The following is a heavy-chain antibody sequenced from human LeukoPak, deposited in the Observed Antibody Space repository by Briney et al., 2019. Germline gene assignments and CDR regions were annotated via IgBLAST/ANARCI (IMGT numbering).Heavy chain of an antibody. CDR3: TRDGHRAMIGTPGMDV. J-gene: IGHJ6*02. D-gene: IGHD3-22*01. Sequence: PSQTLSLTCTVSGGSISSGSYYWSWIRQPAGKGLEWIGRIYTSGSTNYNPSLKSRVTISVDTSKNQFSLKLTSVTTADTAVYYCTRDGHRAMIGTPGMDVWGQGITVTVSS. CDR2: IYTSGST. V-gene: IGHV4-61*02. CDR1: GGSISSGSYY.